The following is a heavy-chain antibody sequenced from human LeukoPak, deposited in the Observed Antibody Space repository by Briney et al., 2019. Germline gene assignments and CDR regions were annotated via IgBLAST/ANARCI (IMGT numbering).Heavy chain of an antibody. V-gene: IGHV3-21*01. Sequence: PGGSLRLFCAASGFTFSSYSMNWVRQAPGKGLEWVSSISSSSSYIYYADSVKGRFTISRDNAKNSLYLQMNSLRAEDTAVYYCARDLRDIVVVVAADAFDIWGQGTMVTVSS. CDR3: ARDLRDIVVVVAADAFDI. D-gene: IGHD2-15*01. J-gene: IGHJ3*02. CDR1: GFTFSSYS. CDR2: ISSSSSYI.